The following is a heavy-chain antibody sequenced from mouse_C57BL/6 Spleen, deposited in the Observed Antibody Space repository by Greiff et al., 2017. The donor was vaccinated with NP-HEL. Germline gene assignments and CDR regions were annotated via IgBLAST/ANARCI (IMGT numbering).Heavy chain of an antibody. D-gene: IGHD1-1*01. V-gene: IGHV1-50*01. Sequence: VQLQQPGAELVKPGASVKLSCKASGYTFTSYWMQWVKQRPGQGLEWIGEIDPSDSYTNYNQKFKGKATLTVDTSSSTAYMQLSSLTSEDSAVYYCARTITTVVATEAYWGQGTLVTVSA. CDR3: ARTITTVVATEAY. CDR1: GYTFTSYW. J-gene: IGHJ3*01. CDR2: IDPSDSYT.